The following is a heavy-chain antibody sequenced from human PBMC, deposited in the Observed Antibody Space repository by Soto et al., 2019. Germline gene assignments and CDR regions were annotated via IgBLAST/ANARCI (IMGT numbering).Heavy chain of an antibody. D-gene: IGHD6-19*01. J-gene: IGHJ6*02. Sequence: EVQLVESGGVVVQPGGSLRLSCAASGFTFDDYTMHWVRQAPGKGLEWVSLISWDGGSTYYADSVKGRFTISRDNSKNSLYLQMNSLRTEDTALYYCAKDSQWLGHYYYGMDVWGQGTTVTVSS. CDR3: AKDSQWLGHYYYGMDV. CDR2: ISWDGGST. CDR1: GFTFDDYT. V-gene: IGHV3-43*01.